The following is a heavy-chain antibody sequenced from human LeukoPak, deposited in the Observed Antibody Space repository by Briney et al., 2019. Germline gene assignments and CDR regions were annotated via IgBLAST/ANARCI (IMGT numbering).Heavy chain of an antibody. CDR1: GGSISSGGYY. CDR2: IYHSGST. CDR3: ARVGWGHMDAFDI. V-gene: IGHV4-30-2*01. D-gene: IGHD2-21*01. Sequence: PSETLSLTCTVSGGSISSGGYYWSWIRQPPGKGLEWIGYIYHSGSTYYNPSLKSRVTISVDRSKNQFSLKLSSVTAADTAVYYCARVGWGHMDAFDIWGQGTMVTVSS. J-gene: IGHJ3*02.